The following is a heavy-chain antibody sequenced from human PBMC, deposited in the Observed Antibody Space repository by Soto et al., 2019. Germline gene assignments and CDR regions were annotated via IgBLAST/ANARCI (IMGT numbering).Heavy chain of an antibody. CDR3: ASRYYYDSSGYRSLPYYYGMDV. D-gene: IGHD3-22*01. J-gene: IGHJ6*02. CDR1: GGTFSSYA. V-gene: IGHV1-69*13. Sequence: ASVKVSCKASGGTFSSYAISWVRQAPGQGLEWMGGIIPIFGTANYAQKFQGRVTITADESTSTAYMELSSLRSEDTAVYYCASRYYYDSSGYRSLPYYYGMDVWGQGTTVTVSS. CDR2: IIPIFGTA.